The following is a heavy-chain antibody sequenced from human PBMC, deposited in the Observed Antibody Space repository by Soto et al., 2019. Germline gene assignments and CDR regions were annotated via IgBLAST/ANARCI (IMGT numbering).Heavy chain of an antibody. D-gene: IGHD2-15*01. CDR2: ISSSGSTI. V-gene: IGHV3-11*01. Sequence: VQLVESGGGLVKPGGSLRLSCAASGFTFSDYYMSWIRQAPGKGLEWVSYISSSGSTIYYADSVKGRFTISRDNAKNSLYLQMNSLRAEDTAVYYCARDLRYCSGGSCYSGDAFDIWGQGTMVTVSS. J-gene: IGHJ3*02. CDR3: ARDLRYCSGGSCYSGDAFDI. CDR1: GFTFSDYY.